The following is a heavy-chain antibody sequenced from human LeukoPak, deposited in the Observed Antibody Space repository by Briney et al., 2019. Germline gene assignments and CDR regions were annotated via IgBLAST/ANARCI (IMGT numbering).Heavy chain of an antibody. Sequence: GGSLRLSCAASGFTFSSYSMSWVRQAPGKGLEWVSSISSSSSYIYYADSVKGRFTISRDNAKNSLYLQMNSLRAEDTAVYYCARQSAVDIVARGPFSAGYWGQGTLVTVSS. CDR2: ISSSSSYI. V-gene: IGHV3-21*01. D-gene: IGHD5-12*01. CDR3: ARQSAVDIVARGPFSAGY. CDR1: GFTFSSYS. J-gene: IGHJ4*02.